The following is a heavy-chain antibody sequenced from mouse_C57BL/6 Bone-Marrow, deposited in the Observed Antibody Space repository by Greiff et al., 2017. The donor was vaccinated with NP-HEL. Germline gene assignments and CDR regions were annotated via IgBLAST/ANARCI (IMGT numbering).Heavy chain of an antibody. CDR2: IDPETGGT. CDR1: GYTFTDYE. Sequence: VKLQESGAELVRPGASVTLSCKASGYTFTDYEMHWVKQTPVHGLEWIGAIDPETGGTAYNQKFKGKAILTADKSSSTAYMELRSLTSEDSAVYYCTRVITTVVADWYFDVWGTGTTVTVSS. CDR3: TRVITTVVADWYFDV. V-gene: IGHV1-15*01. D-gene: IGHD1-1*01. J-gene: IGHJ1*03.